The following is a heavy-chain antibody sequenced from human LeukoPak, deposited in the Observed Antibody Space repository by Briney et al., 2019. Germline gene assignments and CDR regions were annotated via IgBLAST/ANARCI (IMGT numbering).Heavy chain of an antibody. Sequence: GASVNVSCKFSGYAHTELSMHWVRQAPGKGLAGVGGFYPEDGETTYPQRFQGRVALTEDTSTDTAYMELSRLRFEDTAVYYCATEAYCGGDCPIKLRFWGQGTLVTVSS. CDR3: ATEAYCGGDCPIKLRF. V-gene: IGHV1-24*01. J-gene: IGHJ4*02. CDR2: FYPEDGET. CDR1: GYAHTELS. D-gene: IGHD2-21*02.